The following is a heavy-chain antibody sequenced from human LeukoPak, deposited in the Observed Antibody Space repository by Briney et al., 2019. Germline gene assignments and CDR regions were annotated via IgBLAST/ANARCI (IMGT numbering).Heavy chain of an antibody. J-gene: IGHJ1*01. CDR2: IDPSDSYT. CDR1: GYSFTSYW. V-gene: IGHV5-10-1*01. Sequence: GESLKISCKGSGYSFTSYWISWVRQMPGKGLEWMGRIDPSDSYTNYSPSSQGHVTISADKSISTAYLQWSSLKASDTAMYYCARHESEYFQHWGQGTLVTVSS. CDR3: ARHESEYFQH.